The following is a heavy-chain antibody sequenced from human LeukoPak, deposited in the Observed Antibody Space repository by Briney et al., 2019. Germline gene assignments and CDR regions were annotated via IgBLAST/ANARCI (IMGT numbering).Heavy chain of an antibody. Sequence: SETLSLTCAVSGYSISSGYYWGWIRQPAGKGLEWIGSVYHSGSTYSNPSLRSRVTISVDTSKNQFSLKLSSVTAADTAVYYCARDLYCSGGSCYRWFDPWGQGTLVTVSS. J-gene: IGHJ5*02. CDR3: ARDLYCSGGSCYRWFDP. D-gene: IGHD2-15*01. V-gene: IGHV4-38-2*02. CDR1: GYSISSGYY. CDR2: VYHSGST.